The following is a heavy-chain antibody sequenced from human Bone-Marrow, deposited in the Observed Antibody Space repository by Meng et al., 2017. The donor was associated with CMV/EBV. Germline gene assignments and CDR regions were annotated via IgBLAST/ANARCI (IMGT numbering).Heavy chain of an antibody. V-gene: IGHV3-74*01. Sequence: GESLKISCAASGFTFSSYWMHWVRQAPGKGLVWVSRINSDGSSTSYADSVKSRFTISRDNAKNSLYLQMNSLRAEDTAVYYCARLSWIGPKNYYFDYWGQGTLVTVSS. CDR3: ARLSWIGPKNYYFDY. CDR1: GFTFSSYW. D-gene: IGHD1-1*01. J-gene: IGHJ4*02. CDR2: INSDGSST.